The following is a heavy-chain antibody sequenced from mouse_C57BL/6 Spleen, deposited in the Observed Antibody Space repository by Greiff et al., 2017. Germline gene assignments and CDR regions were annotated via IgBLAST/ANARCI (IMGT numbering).Heavy chain of an antibody. D-gene: IGHD2-5*01. J-gene: IGHJ1*03. CDR3: TGRGYSNYDWYFDV. V-gene: IGHV6-3*01. CDR2: IRLKSDNYAT. Sequence: EVKLVESGGGLVQPGGSMKLSCVASGFTFSNYWMNWVRQSPEKGLEWVAQIRLKSDNYATHYAESVKGRFTISRDDSKSSVYLQMNNLRAEDTGMYYCTGRGYSNYDWYFDVWGTGTTVTVSS. CDR1: GFTFSNYW.